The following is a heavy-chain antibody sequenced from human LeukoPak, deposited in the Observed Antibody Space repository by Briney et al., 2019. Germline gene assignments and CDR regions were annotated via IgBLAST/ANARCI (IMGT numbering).Heavy chain of an antibody. CDR3: AKDKLAVVPAAYFDY. CDR2: IRYDGSNK. Sequence: GGSLRLSCAASGFTFSSYGMHWVRQAPGKGLEWVAFIRYDGSNKYYADSVKGRFTISRGNSKNTLYLQMNSLRAEDTAVYYCAKDKLAVVPAAYFDYWGQGTLVTVSS. J-gene: IGHJ4*02. CDR1: GFTFSSYG. V-gene: IGHV3-30*02. D-gene: IGHD2-2*01.